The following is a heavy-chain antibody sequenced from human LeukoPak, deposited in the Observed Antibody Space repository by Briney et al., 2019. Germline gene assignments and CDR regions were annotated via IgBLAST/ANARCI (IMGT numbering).Heavy chain of an antibody. D-gene: IGHD2-2*01. CDR3: ARTGPGYQLLKSRGGFDY. J-gene: IGHJ4*02. CDR1: GFTFSDYY. V-gene: IGHV3-11*01. Sequence: GGSLRLSCAASGFTFSDYYMSWIRQAPGKGLGWVSYISSSGSTIYYADSVKGRFTISRDNAKNSLYLQMSSLRAEDTAVYYCARTGPGYQLLKSRGGFDYWGQGTLVTVSS. CDR2: ISSSGSTI.